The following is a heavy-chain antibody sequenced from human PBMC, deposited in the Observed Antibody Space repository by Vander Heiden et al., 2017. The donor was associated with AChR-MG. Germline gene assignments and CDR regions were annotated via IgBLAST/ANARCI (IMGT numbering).Heavy chain of an antibody. CDR3: ARDGGDYYDSSGYYYFDY. CDR1: GLTFSSSR. J-gene: IGHJ4*02. V-gene: IGHV3-48*02. Sequence: EVQLVESGGGMVQPGGSLRLSGAASGLTFSSSRMNWVRRGPGKGLEWVSYISSSSSTRYYADSVKGRFTISRDNAKNSLYLQMNSLRDEDTAVYYCARDGGDYYDSSGYYYFDYWGQGTLVTVSS. CDR2: ISSSSSTR. D-gene: IGHD3-22*01.